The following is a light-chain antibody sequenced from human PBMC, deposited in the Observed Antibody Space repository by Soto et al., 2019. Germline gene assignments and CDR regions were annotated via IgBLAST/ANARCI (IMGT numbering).Light chain of an antibody. Sequence: QSALTQPASVSGSPGQSVTISCTGTSSDIGSYNLVSWYQQHPGKAPQLIIYEATKRPSGVSSRFSGSKSANAASLTISGLQGEDEADYYCSSYTSNITPYVFGTGTKLTVL. V-gene: IGLV2-14*02. J-gene: IGLJ1*01. CDR2: EAT. CDR1: SSDIGSYNL. CDR3: SSYTSNITPYV.